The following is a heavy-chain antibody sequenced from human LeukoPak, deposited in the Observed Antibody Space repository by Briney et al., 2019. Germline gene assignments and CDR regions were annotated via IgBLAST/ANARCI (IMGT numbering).Heavy chain of an antibody. CDR3: AKASAMIVVVSKHFDY. CDR2: ISSSSSYI. V-gene: IGHV3-21*04. D-gene: IGHD3-22*01. J-gene: IGHJ4*02. CDR1: GFTFNTYN. Sequence: GGSLRLSCAGSGFTFNTYNMNWVRQAPGKGLEWVSSISSSSSYIYYVDSVKGRFTISRDNAKNTLYLQMNSLRAEDTAVYYCAKASAMIVVVSKHFDYWGQGTLVTVSS.